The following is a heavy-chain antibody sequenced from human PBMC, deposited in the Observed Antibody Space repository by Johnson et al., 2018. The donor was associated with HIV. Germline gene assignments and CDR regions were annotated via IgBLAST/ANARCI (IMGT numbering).Heavy chain of an antibody. CDR3: ARGGYSGYDPAGPNAFDI. J-gene: IGHJ3*02. CDR1: GFTFSSYA. Sequence: QVQLVESGGGVVQPGRSLRLSCAASGFTFSSYAMHWVRQAPGKGLEWVAVISYDGSNKYYAESVKGRFTISRDNSKNTLFLKMNSLRAEDTAVYYCARGGYSGYDPAGPNAFDIWGQGTMVTVSS. CDR2: ISYDGSNK. D-gene: IGHD5-12*01. V-gene: IGHV3-30-3*01.